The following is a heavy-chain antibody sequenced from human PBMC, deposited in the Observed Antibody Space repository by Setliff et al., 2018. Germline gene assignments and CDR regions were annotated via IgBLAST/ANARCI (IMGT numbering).Heavy chain of an antibody. V-gene: IGHV4-30-4*08. J-gene: IGHJ4*02. CDR1: DDSTRNNNYF. CDR3: ARGTYANSGARFDF. CDR2: MYHNGYT. Sequence: NPSETLSLTCAVSDDSTRNNNYFWAWIRQPPGKGLEWIGFMYHNGYTHYSPSLKSRVSLSVDTSKRQVSLKLNTATAADTAVYYCARGTYANSGARFDFWRRGTMVTLL. D-gene: IGHD3-10*01.